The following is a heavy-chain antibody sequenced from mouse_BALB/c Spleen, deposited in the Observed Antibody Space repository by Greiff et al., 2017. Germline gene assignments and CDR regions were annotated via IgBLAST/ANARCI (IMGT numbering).Heavy chain of an antibody. Sequence: EVQLQESGPGLVKPSQSLSLTCTVTGYSITSDYAWNWIRQFPGNKLEWMGYISYSGSTSYNPSLKSRISITRDTSKNQFFLQLNSVTTEDTATYYCARRGHGYGDYWGQGTTLTVSS. CDR1: GYSITSDYA. CDR2: ISYSGST. D-gene: IGHD2-2*01. V-gene: IGHV3-2*02. CDR3: ARRGHGYGDY. J-gene: IGHJ2*01.